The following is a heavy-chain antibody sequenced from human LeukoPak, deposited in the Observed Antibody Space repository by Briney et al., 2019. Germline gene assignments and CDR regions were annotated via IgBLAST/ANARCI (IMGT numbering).Heavy chain of an antibody. CDR3: AQSDNGSYYAFNI. V-gene: IGHV2-5*02. CDR2: IFWDDDK. D-gene: IGHD1-26*01. J-gene: IGHJ3*02. Sequence: SGPTLVNPTQTLTLTCTFSGFSLTTGVGVGRIRQPPGKALEWLALIFWDDDKRYSPSLKSRLTITKDTSKNQVVLTMTNMDPVDTATYYCAQSDNGSYYAFNIRGQGTMVTVSS. CDR1: GFSLTTGVG.